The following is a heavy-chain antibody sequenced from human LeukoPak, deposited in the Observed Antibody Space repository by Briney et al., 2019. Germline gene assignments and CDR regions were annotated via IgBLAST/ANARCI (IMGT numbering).Heavy chain of an antibody. CDR1: GYMFTSYA. V-gene: IGHV1-18*01. J-gene: IGHJ6*03. Sequence: ASVKVSCQASGYMFTSYAIHWVREAPGQGLEWLGWISVYNGKTDYAEGLQGRVTMTTDRSTNTAFMELRSLRSDDTAIYFCARGSGSPYYYYMDVWGKGTAVTVPS. CDR3: ARGSGSPYYYYMDV. CDR2: ISVYNGKT. D-gene: IGHD3-10*01.